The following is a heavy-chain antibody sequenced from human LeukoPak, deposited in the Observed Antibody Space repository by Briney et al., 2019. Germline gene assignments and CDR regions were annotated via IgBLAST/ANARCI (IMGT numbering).Heavy chain of an antibody. CDR3: ARGVLYYFDY. Sequence: SETLSLTCAVYGGSFSGYYWSWIRQPPGKGLEWIGEINHSGSTNYNPSLKSRVTISVDTSKNQFTLKLSSVTAADTAVYYCARGVLYYFDYWGQGTLVTVSS. CDR2: INHSGST. V-gene: IGHV4-34*01. J-gene: IGHJ4*02. CDR1: GGSFSGYY.